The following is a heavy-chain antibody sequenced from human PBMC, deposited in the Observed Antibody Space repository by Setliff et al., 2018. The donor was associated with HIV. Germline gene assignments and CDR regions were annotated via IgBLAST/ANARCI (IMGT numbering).Heavy chain of an antibody. Sequence: ASVKVSCKASGYSFSRFSINWARQAPGQGLEWMGWINTNSWIPTYAQGFTGRFVFSLDTTVRTAYLEISDLRADDTGVYYCARDSSEYFDFSSGDFHYMDVWGKGTTVTVSS. D-gene: IGHD3-3*01. CDR2: INTNSWIP. V-gene: IGHV7-4-1*02. J-gene: IGHJ6*03. CDR1: GYSFSRFS. CDR3: ARDSSEYFDFSSGDFHYMDV.